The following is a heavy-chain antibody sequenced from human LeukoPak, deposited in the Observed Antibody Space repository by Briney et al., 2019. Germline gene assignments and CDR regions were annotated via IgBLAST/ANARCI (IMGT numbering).Heavy chain of an antibody. CDR2: IYYSGST. CDR1: GGSISSSSYY. J-gene: IGHJ4*02. Sequence: PSETLSLTCTVSGGSISSSSYYWGWIRQPPGKGLEWIGSIYYSGSTYYNPSLKGRVTISVDTSKNQFSLKLSSVTAADTAVYYCARPGIAAADDFDYWGQGTLVTVSS. CDR3: ARPGIAAADDFDY. V-gene: IGHV4-39*01. D-gene: IGHD6-13*01.